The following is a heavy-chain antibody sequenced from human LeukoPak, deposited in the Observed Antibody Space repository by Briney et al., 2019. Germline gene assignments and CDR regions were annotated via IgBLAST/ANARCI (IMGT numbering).Heavy chain of an antibody. V-gene: IGHV3-11*01. CDR2: ISNSGSTI. D-gene: IGHD3-9*01. CDR3: ASRYFGLMDV. J-gene: IGHJ6*04. CDR1: GFRSSDYY. Sequence: GGSLRLSCAGSGFRSSDYYMSWIRQAPGKGLEWVSYISNSGSTIYYADSVKGRFTISRDNAKNSLYLQMNSLRAEDTGVYYCASRYFGLMDVWGKGTTVTISS.